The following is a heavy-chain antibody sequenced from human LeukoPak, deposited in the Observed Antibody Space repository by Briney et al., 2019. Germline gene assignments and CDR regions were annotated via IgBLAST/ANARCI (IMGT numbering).Heavy chain of an antibody. J-gene: IGHJ4*02. V-gene: IGHV1-18*01. D-gene: IGHD1-26*01. CDR2: ISPSNGNT. CDR3: AIDSGSYPFDC. CDR1: GYSFTKYA. Sequence: ATVKVSCKSSGYSFTKYAITWVRQVPGQGLEWMGWISPSNGNTNHTQKFQGRVTLTTDTSTGTAYMELRGLRSDDTAVYYCAIDSGSYPFDCWGQGTLVTVSS.